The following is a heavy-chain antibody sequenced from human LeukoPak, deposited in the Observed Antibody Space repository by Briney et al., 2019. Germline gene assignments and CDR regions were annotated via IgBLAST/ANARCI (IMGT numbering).Heavy chain of an antibody. J-gene: IGHJ4*02. CDR3: ARNRRGSYSSSWTSPFDY. CDR2: IIPIFGTA. Sequence: SVKVSCKASGGTFSSYAISWVRQAPGQGLEWMGGIIPIFGTANYAQKFQGRVTITADESTSTAYMELSSLRSEDTAVYYCARNRRGSYSSSWTSPFDYWGQGTLVTVSS. CDR1: GGTFSSYA. D-gene: IGHD6-13*01. V-gene: IGHV1-69*13.